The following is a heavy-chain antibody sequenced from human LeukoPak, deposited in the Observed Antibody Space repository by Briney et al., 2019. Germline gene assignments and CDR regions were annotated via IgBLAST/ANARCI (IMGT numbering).Heavy chain of an antibody. CDR1: GYRFTSYW. Sequence: GESLPISCQGSGYRFTSYWIGWVRPMPGKSLEWMGILYPGDSDTRYSPSFQGQVTISAHKSISTASLQWSSLQASDTAMYYCATYYYDSSGYRFDYWGQGTLVTVSS. CDR2: LYPGDSDT. V-gene: IGHV5-51*01. J-gene: IGHJ4*02. D-gene: IGHD3-22*01. CDR3: ATYYYDSSGYRFDY.